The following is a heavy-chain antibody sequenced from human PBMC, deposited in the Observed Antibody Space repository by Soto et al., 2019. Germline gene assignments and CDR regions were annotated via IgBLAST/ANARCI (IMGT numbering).Heavy chain of an antibody. CDR1: GGSMSAFY. CDR2: ISYSGGT. Sequence: PSETLSLTCIVSGGSMSAFYWSWIRQPPGNGLEWIGYISYSGGTNYNPSLKSRVTISVDTSKNHLSLKLSSVTAADTAVYYRARRGAPNYYYYLDVWGNGTTVTVSS. J-gene: IGHJ6*03. CDR3: ARRGAPNYYYYLDV. V-gene: IGHV4-59*08.